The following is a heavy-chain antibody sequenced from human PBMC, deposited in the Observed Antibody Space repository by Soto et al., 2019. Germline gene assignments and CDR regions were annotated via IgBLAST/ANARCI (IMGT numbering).Heavy chain of an antibody. D-gene: IGHD5-12*01. CDR2: MNPNSGNT. V-gene: IGHV1-8*01. CDR3: ARRGSRRWLQLRGYFDY. Sequence: QVQLVQSGAEVKKPGASVKVSCKASGYTFTSYDINWVRQATGQGLEWMGWMNPNSGNTGYAQKFQGRVTMTRNTSISTADMELSSLRSEDTAVYYCARRGSRRWLQLRGYFDYWGQGTLVTVSS. J-gene: IGHJ4*02. CDR1: GYTFTSYD.